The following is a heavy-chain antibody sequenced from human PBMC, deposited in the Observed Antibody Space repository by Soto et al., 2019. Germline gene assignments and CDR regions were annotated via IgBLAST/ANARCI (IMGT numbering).Heavy chain of an antibody. V-gene: IGHV1-3*01. CDR1: GYTFTSYV. D-gene: IGHD3-10*01. Sequence: QVQLVQSGAEVKKPGASVKVSCKASGYTFTSYVMHWVRQAPGQRLEWMGWINAGNGNTKYSQNFQGRVTITRDTTASPAYMELSSLRSEDTAVYYCARDRGARAFDIWGQGTMVTVSS. J-gene: IGHJ3*02. CDR3: ARDRGARAFDI. CDR2: INAGNGNT.